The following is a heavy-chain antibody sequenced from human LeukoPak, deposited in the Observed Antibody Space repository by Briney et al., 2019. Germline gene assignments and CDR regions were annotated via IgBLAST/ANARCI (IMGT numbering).Heavy chain of an antibody. J-gene: IGHJ1*01. V-gene: IGHV3-7*05. CDR3: ARGSELEQRGDSEYFQH. D-gene: IGHD6-25*01. Sequence: GGSLRLSCAASGFPFRSYWMSWVRQAPGKGLEWVANINQGGTVTYYVDSVKGRFTMSRDNAENSLYLQMNSLRAEDTAVYYCARGSELEQRGDSEYFQHWGQGTLVTVSS. CDR1: GFPFRSYW. CDR2: INQGGTVT.